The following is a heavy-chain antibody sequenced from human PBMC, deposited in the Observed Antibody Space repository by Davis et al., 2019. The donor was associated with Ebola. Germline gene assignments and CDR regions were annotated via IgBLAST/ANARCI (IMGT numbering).Heavy chain of an antibody. CDR2: ISAYNGNT. J-gene: IGHJ4*02. Sequence: ASVKVSCKASGYTFTSYGISWVRQAPGQGLEWMGWISAYNGNTNYAQKLQGRVTMTTDTSTSTAYMELRSLRSDDTAVYYCARTRYDFWSGYQDYWSQGTLVTVSS. V-gene: IGHV1-18*01. D-gene: IGHD3-3*01. CDR1: GYTFTSYG. CDR3: ARTRYDFWSGYQDY.